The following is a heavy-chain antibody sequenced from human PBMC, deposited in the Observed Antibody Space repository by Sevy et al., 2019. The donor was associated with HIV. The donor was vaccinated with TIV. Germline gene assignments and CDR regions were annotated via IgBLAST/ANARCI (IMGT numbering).Heavy chain of an antibody. D-gene: IGHD2-15*01. Sequence: GGSLRLSCAASGFTFSSYAMHWVRQAPGKGLEWVAVISYDGSSKYYAVSVKGRFTISRDNSKNTLYLQMNSLRAEDTAVYYCAREYCSGGSCHVDYWGQGTLVTVSS. CDR3: AREYCSGGSCHVDY. J-gene: IGHJ4*02. CDR2: ISYDGSSK. CDR1: GFTFSSYA. V-gene: IGHV3-30-3*01.